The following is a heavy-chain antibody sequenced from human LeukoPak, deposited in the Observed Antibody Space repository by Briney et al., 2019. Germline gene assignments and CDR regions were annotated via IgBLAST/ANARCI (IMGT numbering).Heavy chain of an antibody. CDR1: GFTFNNYA. CDR3: ARVSLVDTAMADTYYFDY. CDR2: ISSSSSYI. V-gene: IGHV3-21*01. Sequence: GGSLRLSCAASGFTFNNYAMSWVRQAPGKGLEWVSSISSSSSYIYYADSVKGRFTISRDNAKNSLYLQMNSLRAEDTAVYYCARVSLVDTAMADTYYFDYWGQGTLVTVSS. D-gene: IGHD5-18*01. J-gene: IGHJ4*02.